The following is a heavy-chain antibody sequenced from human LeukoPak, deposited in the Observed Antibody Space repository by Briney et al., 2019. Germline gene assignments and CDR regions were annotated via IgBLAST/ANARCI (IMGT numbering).Heavy chain of an antibody. CDR3: ARGGPDSSDYSSLFDY. V-gene: IGHV3-74*01. Sequence: GGSLRLSCAASGFTFSNYWMSWVRQAPGKGLVWVSRINSDGSSRHYADSVKGRFTISRDKAKNTLHLQMTSLRAEDTAVYYCARGGPDSSDYSSLFDYWGRGILVTVSS. CDR1: GFTFSNYW. CDR2: INSDGSSR. J-gene: IGHJ4*02. D-gene: IGHD3-22*01.